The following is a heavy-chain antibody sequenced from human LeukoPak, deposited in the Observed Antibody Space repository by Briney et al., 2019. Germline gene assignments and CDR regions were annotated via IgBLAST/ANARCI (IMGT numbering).Heavy chain of an antibody. CDR1: GFTFSSYS. J-gene: IGHJ4*02. D-gene: IGHD6-19*01. CDR2: ISSSSSYI. CDR3: ARDGGSEQWLIPNYFDY. Sequence: GGSLRLSCAASGFTFSSYSMNWVRQAPGKGLEWVSSISSSSSYIYYADSVKGRFTISRDNAKNSLYLQMNSLRAEDTAVYYCARDGGSEQWLIPNYFDYWGQGTLVTVSS. V-gene: IGHV3-21*01.